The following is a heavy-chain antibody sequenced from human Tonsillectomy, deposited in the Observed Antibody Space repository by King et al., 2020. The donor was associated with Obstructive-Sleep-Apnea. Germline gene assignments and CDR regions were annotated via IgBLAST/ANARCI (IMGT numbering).Heavy chain of an antibody. D-gene: IGHD6-13*01. CDR1: GFTFSSYG. CDR2: IRYDGGNK. J-gene: IGHJ3*02. CDR3: AKERRDHLVSNDAFDI. Sequence: VQLVESGGGVVQPGGSLRLSCAAPGFTFSSYGMHWVRQAPGKGLEWVAFIRYDGGNKNYADSVKGRFTISRDNSKNTLYLQMNGLRAEDTALYYCAKERRDHLVSNDAFDIWGQGTMVTVSS. V-gene: IGHV3-30*02.